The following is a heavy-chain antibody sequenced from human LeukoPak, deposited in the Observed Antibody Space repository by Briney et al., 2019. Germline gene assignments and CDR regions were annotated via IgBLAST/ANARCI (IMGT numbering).Heavy chain of an antibody. J-gene: IGHJ5*02. D-gene: IGHD7-27*01. Sequence: PSQTLSLTCTVSGGSISSGGYYWRWIRQHPGTGLEWIGYIYYSGSTYYNPSLKSRVTISVDTSKNQFSLKLSSVTAADTAVYYCARVPLASGWFDPWGQGTLVTVSS. CDR3: ARVPLASGWFDP. V-gene: IGHV4-31*03. CDR2: IYYSGST. CDR1: GGSISSGGYY.